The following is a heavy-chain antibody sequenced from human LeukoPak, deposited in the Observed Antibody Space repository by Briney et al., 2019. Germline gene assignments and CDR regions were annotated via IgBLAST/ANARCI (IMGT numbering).Heavy chain of an antibody. V-gene: IGHV4-39*01. CDR3: ARHNSLGVVPAD. CDR2: IYYSGST. Sequence: PSETLSLTCTVSGGSISSSSYYWGWIRQPPGKGLEWIGSIYYSGSTYYNPSLKSRVTISVDTSKNQFSLKLSSVTAADTAVYYCARHNSLGVVPADWGQGTLATVSS. D-gene: IGHD2-2*01. CDR1: GGSISSSSYY. J-gene: IGHJ4*02.